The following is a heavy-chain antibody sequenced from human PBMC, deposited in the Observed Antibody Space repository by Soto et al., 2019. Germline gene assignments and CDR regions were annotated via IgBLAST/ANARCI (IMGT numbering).Heavy chain of an antibody. V-gene: IGHV1-3*01. CDR3: ARGVENIVVVLDVFGYYGMDV. D-gene: IGHD2-2*01. J-gene: IGHJ6*02. CDR2: INAGNGNT. Sequence: VQLVQSGAEVKKPGASVKVSCKASGYSFTSYAIYWVRQAPGQRLEWMGWINAGNGNTKYSQKLQGRVTFTGDTSASTADMELSSLRSEDTAVYFCARGVENIVVVLDVFGYYGMDVWGQGTTVTVSS. CDR1: GYSFTSYA.